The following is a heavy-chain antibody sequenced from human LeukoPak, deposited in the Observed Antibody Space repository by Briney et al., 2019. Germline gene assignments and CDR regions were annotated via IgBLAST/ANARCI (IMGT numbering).Heavy chain of an antibody. Sequence: ASVKVSCKASGYTFTSYGISWVRQAPGQGLEWMGWISAYNGNTNYAQKLQGRVTMTTDTSTSTAYMELSSLRSEDTAVYYCARVTTATYYYDYWGQGTLVTVSS. CDR1: GYTFTSYG. V-gene: IGHV1-18*01. D-gene: IGHD1-1*01. CDR3: ARVTTATYYYDY. CDR2: ISAYNGNT. J-gene: IGHJ4*02.